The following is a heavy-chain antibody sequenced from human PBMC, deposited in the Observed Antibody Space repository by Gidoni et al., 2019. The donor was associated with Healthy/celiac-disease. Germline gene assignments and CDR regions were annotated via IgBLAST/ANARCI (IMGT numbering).Heavy chain of an antibody. CDR1: GFTFTNTW. CDR2: IKSKADGETT. V-gene: IGHV3-15*01. CDR3: TTDFCKCYAADV. J-gene: IGHJ6*02. D-gene: IGHD3-16*01. Sequence: EVQLVASGGGLVEPGVSLSLSCAASGFTFTNTWMSWVRQTPGKGLEWVGRIKSKADGETTDYAAPVKGRFSISRDDSKNTLYLQMNGLKTEDTAVYYCTTDFCKCYAADVWGQGTTVTVSS.